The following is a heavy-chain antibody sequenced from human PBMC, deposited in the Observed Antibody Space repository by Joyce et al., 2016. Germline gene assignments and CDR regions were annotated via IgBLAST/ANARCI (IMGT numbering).Heavy chain of an antibody. J-gene: IGHJ4*02. V-gene: IGHV3-7*01. CDR3: ATVRDYYGSGSQPLDY. Sequence: EVQLVESGGGLVQPGGSLRLSCAASGFTFSSYWMGWVRQGPGKGLEGVANIKQDGSEKYYGDSVKGRFTISRDNAKNSLYLQMNSLRAEDTAVYYCATVRDYYGSGSQPLDYWGQGTLVTVSS. CDR2: IKQDGSEK. D-gene: IGHD3-10*01. CDR1: GFTFSSYW.